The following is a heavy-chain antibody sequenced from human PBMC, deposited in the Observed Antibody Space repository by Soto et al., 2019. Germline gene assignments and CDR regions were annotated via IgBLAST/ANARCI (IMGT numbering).Heavy chain of an antibody. CDR1: GFTFSSYA. Sequence: PGGSLRLSCAASGFTFSSYAMSWVRQAPGKGLEWVSAISGSGGSTYYADSVKGRFTISRDNSKNTLYLQMNSLRAEDTAVYYCAKDHAPYCGGDCYPLYWGQGTLVTVSS. CDR2: ISGSGGST. J-gene: IGHJ4*02. V-gene: IGHV3-23*01. CDR3: AKDHAPYCGGDCYPLY. D-gene: IGHD2-21*02.